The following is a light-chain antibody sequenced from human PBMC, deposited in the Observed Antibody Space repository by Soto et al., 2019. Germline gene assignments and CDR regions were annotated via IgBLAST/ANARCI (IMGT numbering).Light chain of an antibody. Sequence: QSALTQPRSVSGSPGQPVTISCTGTSSDVGGYNYVSWYQQHPGKAPKLMIYDVSKRPSGVPDRFSGSKSGNTASLTISGLQAEDEADYYCCSYAGSYTFPVVFGGGTKLTVL. V-gene: IGLV2-11*01. J-gene: IGLJ2*01. CDR2: DVS. CDR1: SSDVGGYNY. CDR3: CSYAGSYTFPVV.